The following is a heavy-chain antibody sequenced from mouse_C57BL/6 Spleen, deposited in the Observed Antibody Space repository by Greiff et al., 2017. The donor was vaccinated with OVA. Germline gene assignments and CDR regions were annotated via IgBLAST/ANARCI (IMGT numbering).Heavy chain of an antibody. D-gene: IGHD3-3*01. V-gene: IGHV5-9-1*02. CDR3: TRGGDGDWYFDV. CDR1: GFTFSSYA. CDR2: ISSGGDYI. J-gene: IGHJ1*03. Sequence: EVQGVESGEGLVKPGGSLKLSCAASGFTFSSYAMSWVRQTPEKRLEWVAYISSGGDYIYYADTVKGRFTISRDNARNTLYLQMSSLKSEDTAMDYCTRGGDGDWYFDVWGTGTTVTVSS.